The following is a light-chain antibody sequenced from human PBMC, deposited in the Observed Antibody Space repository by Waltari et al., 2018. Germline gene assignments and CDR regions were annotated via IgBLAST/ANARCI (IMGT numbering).Light chain of an antibody. J-gene: IGLJ2*01. CDR3: CSNPGPYTVII. Sequence: QSALTQPRSASGPRGQSVTISCTGTSSDVGGYTYVFWYHQHPGNAPKLIVYDVTKPPPGVPVRFSGSKTGESASLTFSGVQAEDKADYYCCSNPGPYTVIIFGGGPKLTVV. V-gene: IGLV2-11*01. CDR1: SSDVGGYTY. CDR2: DVT.